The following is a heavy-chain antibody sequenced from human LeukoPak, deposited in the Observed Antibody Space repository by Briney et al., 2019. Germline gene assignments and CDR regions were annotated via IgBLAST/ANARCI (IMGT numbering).Heavy chain of an antibody. Sequence: GASVKVSCKASGYTFTSYAMHWVRQAPGQRLEWMGWINAGNGNTKYSQKFQGRVTITRDTSASTAYMELSSLRSEDTAVYYCARDVIAAAGTPLDYWGQGTLVTVSS. CDR3: ARDVIAAAGTPLDY. J-gene: IGHJ4*02. D-gene: IGHD6-13*01. V-gene: IGHV1-3*01. CDR2: INAGNGNT. CDR1: GYTFTSYA.